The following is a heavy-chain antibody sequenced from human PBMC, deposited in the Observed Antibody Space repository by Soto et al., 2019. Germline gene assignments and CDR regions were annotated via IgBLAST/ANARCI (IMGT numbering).Heavy chain of an antibody. V-gene: IGHV1-2*02. D-gene: IGHD2-8*01. CDR3: VRDFRTHSHGVEV. Sequence: ASVKVSCKASGYPFTGPYIYWVRQAPGQGLEWMGWINPSSGGTEFAEKFQGRATVTRDTSIRTVFLELNSLTSDDTGVYFFVRDFRTHSHGVEVRGQGTAVTVYS. CDR1: GYPFTGPY. CDR2: INPSSGGT. J-gene: IGHJ6*01.